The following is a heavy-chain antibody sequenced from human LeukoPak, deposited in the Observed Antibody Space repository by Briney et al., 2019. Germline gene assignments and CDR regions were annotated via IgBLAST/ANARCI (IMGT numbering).Heavy chain of an antibody. D-gene: IGHD3-16*01. Sequence: GGSLRLSCAASGFTFSSYSMNWVRKSPGKGLEWVSSISVSSTYIYYADSMKGRFTISRDDAKNSLYLQMNSLRAEDTAVYYCARDGLGRSSIYYYYIDVWGKGTTVTVSS. CDR3: ARDGLGRSSIYYYYIDV. CDR2: ISVSSTYI. CDR1: GFTFSSYS. J-gene: IGHJ6*03. V-gene: IGHV3-21*01.